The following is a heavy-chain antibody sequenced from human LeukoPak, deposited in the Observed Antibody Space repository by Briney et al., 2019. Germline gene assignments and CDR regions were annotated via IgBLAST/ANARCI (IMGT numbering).Heavy chain of an antibody. J-gene: IGHJ4*02. CDR3: ATEVNYYDSSGYPYHFDY. CDR2: FDPEDGET. V-gene: IGHV1-24*01. CDR1: GNTLTELS. Sequence: ASVTVSCKVSGNTLTELSIHWVRQAPGKGLEWMGGFDPEDGETIYAQKFQGRVTMTEDTSTDTAYMELSSLRSEDTAVYYCATEVNYYDSSGYPYHFDYWGQGALVTLSS. D-gene: IGHD3-22*01.